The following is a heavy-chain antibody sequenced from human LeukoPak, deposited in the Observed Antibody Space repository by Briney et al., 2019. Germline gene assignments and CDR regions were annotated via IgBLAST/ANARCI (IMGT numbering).Heavy chain of an antibody. CDR2: TSYRSKWYN. Sequence: LGRTSYRSKWYNAYAVSVESRTSITPDTSKNQFSLQLNSVTPEDTAVYYCARAVGGSYPDSWGQGTLVTVSS. CDR3: ARAVGGSYPDS. D-gene: IGHD1-26*01. V-gene: IGHV6-1*01. J-gene: IGHJ5*01.